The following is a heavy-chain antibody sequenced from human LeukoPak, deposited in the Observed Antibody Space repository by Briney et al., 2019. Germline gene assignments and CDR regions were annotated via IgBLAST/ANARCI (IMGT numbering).Heavy chain of an antibody. J-gene: IGHJ6*03. CDR2: IIPIFGTA. D-gene: IGHD6-13*01. CDR1: GGTFSSYA. CDR3: ARSVERVGRIAAAGYYYYYMDV. V-gene: IGHV1-69*13. Sequence: ASVKVSCKASGGTFSSYAISWVRQAPGQGLEWMGGIIPIFGTANYAQKFQGRVTITADESTSTAYMELSSLRSEDTAVYYCARSVERVGRIAAAGYYYYYMDVWGKGTTVTVSS.